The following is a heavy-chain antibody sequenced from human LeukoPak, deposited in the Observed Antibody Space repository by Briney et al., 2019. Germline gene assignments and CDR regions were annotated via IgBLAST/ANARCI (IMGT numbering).Heavy chain of an antibody. V-gene: IGHV3-23*01. CDR3: AKRSGYTTGWFFDF. CDR1: GFSFSSYA. D-gene: IGHD6-19*01. Sequence: GGSLRLSCAASGFSFSSYAMSWVRQAPGKGLEWVSSISGSGDGTYYAESVKGRFTISRDNSKNTLFLQMNSLRAEDTAVFYCAKRSGYTTGWFFDFWGQGTLVTVSS. CDR2: ISGSGDGT. J-gene: IGHJ4*02.